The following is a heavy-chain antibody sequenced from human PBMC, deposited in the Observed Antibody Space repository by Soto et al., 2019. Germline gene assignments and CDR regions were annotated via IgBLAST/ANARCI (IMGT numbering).Heavy chain of an antibody. J-gene: IGHJ4*02. Sequence: PGAPKRHRSAASGFTFRSHAISGVRKDTGNGLAWGSAISGSGGTTSYVDSVKGGFTSSRDNSKHTLYLKMNSLRAEDTAVYYCGNDYGGNSGWGPGTLVTVSS. V-gene: IGHV3-23*01. CDR2: ISGSGGTT. CDR1: GFTFRSHA. CDR3: GNDYGGNSG. D-gene: IGHD4-17*01.